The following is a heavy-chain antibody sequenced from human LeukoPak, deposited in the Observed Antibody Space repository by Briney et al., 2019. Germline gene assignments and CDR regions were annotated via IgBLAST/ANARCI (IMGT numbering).Heavy chain of an antibody. CDR1: GFTFSSYA. CDR3: AKWLCGSTSCRLSYYYYYGMDV. Sequence: QTGGSLRLSCAASGFTFSSYAMSWVRQAPGKGLEWVSAISGSGGSTYYADSVKGRFTISRDNSKNTLYLQMNSLRAEDTAVYYCAKWLCGSTSCRLSYYYYYGMDVWGQGTTVTVSS. J-gene: IGHJ6*02. D-gene: IGHD2-2*01. V-gene: IGHV3-23*01. CDR2: ISGSGGST.